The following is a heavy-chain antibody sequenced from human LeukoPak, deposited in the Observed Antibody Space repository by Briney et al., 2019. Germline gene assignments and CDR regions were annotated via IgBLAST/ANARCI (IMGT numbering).Heavy chain of an antibody. CDR3: ARGRLRAYYYYYMDV. J-gene: IGHJ6*03. CDR2: IIPIFGTA. Sequence: SVKVSCKASGGTFSSYAISWMRQAPGQGLEWMGGIIPIFGTANYAQKFQGRVAITTDESTSTAYMELSSLRSEDTAVYYCARGRLRAYYYYYMDVWGKGTTVTVSS. D-gene: IGHD4-17*01. CDR1: GGTFSSYA. V-gene: IGHV1-69*05.